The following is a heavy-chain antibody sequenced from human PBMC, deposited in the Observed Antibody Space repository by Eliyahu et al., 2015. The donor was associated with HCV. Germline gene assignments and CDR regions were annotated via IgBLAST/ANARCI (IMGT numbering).Heavy chain of an antibody. CDR1: GFTFSDYR. J-gene: IGHJ4*02. CDR2: IRNKANSDST. CDR3: ARDVERYSWDS. Sequence: EVQLVESGGGLVQPGGSLRLSCVASGFTFSDYRMDWVRQAPGRGLEWVARIRNKANSDSTEYAASVRGRFTISRDDSENSLFLQLNSLKTEDTAVYYCARDVERYSWDSWGQGTLVTVSS. V-gene: IGHV3-72*01. D-gene: IGHD4-11*01.